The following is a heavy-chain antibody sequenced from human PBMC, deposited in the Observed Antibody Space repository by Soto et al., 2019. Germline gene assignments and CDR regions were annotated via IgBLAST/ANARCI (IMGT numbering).Heavy chain of an antibody. CDR2: IYYSGST. D-gene: IGHD3-9*01. V-gene: IGHV4-39*02. J-gene: IGHJ4*02. CDR1: GASLCSSSYY. CDR3: AAYDILTVYFPQYSFDY. Sequence: SETLSLTCTVSGASLCSSSYYWCWIRQPPGKGLEWIGSIYYSGSTYYNPSLQSRVTISVDTSNNHFSLKLSSATAADIFLYYYAAYDILTVYFPQYSFDYWGQGAPVTVSS.